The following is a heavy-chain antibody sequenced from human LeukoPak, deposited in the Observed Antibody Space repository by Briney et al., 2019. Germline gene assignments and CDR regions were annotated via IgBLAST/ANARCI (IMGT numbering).Heavy chain of an antibody. J-gene: IGHJ4*02. D-gene: IGHD3-10*01. V-gene: IGHV3-15*01. Sequence: PGGSLRLSCAASGFTFSNAWMTWVRQAPGKGLEWVGRIKSKTVGGTTDYAAPVKGRFTISRDDSKTTLHLQMNSLKTEDTALYYCTTDLRNAYSYGSGSYQFDYWGQGTLVTVSS. CDR1: GFTFSNAW. CDR3: TTDLRNAYSYGSGSYQFDY. CDR2: IKSKTVGGTT.